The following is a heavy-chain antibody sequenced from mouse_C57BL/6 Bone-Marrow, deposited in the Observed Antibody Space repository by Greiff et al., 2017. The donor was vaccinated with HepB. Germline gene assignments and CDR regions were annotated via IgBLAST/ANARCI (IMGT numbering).Heavy chain of an antibody. CDR1: GYTFTSYW. Sequence: QVQLKQPGAELVKPGASVKLSCKASGYTFTSYWMQWVKQRPGQGLEWIGEIYPSDSYTNYTQKFKGKATLTVDKSSSTAYLQLSSLTSEDTSVYYCARSIYYGTVYYDDWGQGTTLTVSS. V-gene: IGHV1-50*01. J-gene: IGHJ2*01. D-gene: IGHD2-1*01. CDR3: ARSIYYGTVYYDD. CDR2: IYPSDSYT.